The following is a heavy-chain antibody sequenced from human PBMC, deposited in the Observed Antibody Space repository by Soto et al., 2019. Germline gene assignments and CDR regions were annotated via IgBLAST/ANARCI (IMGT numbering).Heavy chain of an antibody. V-gene: IGHV1-69*13. D-gene: IGHD1-26*01. CDR1: GGTFSSYA. Sequence: SVKVSCKASGGTFSSYAISWVRQAPGQGLEWMGGIIPIFDTANYAQKFQGRVTITADESTSTAYMELSSLRSEDTAVYYCARGRDSGSYYFYFDYWGQGTLVTVSS. CDR2: IIPIFDTA. CDR3: ARGRDSGSYYFYFDY. J-gene: IGHJ4*02.